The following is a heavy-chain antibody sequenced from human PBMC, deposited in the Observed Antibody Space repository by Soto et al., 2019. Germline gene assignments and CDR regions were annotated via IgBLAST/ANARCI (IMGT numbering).Heavy chain of an antibody. Sequence: PGGSLRLSCAASGYTFSSYDMHWVRQATGKGLEWVSGIGNAGDTFYADSVKGRFTISRENAKNSLYLQMNSLRAGDTAVYYCARDKGRRLDYWGQGTLVTVSS. CDR1: GYTFSSYD. J-gene: IGHJ4*02. D-gene: IGHD3-10*01. CDR3: ARDKGRRLDY. CDR2: IGNAGDT. V-gene: IGHV3-13*01.